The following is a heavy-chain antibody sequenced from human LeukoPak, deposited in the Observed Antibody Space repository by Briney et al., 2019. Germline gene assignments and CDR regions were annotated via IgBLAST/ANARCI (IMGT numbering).Heavy chain of an antibody. D-gene: IGHD5-18*01. J-gene: IGHJ4*02. Sequence: GGSLRLSCSASGFTLRTKCMIWVRQAPGKGLEWVSTIYSGGTTYYADSVMGRFTISRHNSRNTLYLQMNSLRAEDTAVYYSAIVDTVMANYFDLWGQGTLVTVSS. CDR1: GFTLRTKC. V-gene: IGHV3-53*04. CDR2: IYSGGTT. CDR3: AIVDTVMANYFDL.